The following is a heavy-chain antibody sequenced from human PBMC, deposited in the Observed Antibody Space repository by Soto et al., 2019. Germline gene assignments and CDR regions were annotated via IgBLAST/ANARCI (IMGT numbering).Heavy chain of an antibody. V-gene: IGHV1-69*05. CDR1: GGTFSSYA. J-gene: IGHJ4*02. Sequence: GASVKVSCKASGGTFSSYAISWVRQAPGQGLEWMGGIIPIFGTANYAQKLQGRVTMTTDTSTSTAYMELRSLRSDDTAVYYCARDHHGDYSSDYWGQGTRVTVSS. CDR2: IIPIFGTA. CDR3: ARDHHGDYSSDY. D-gene: IGHD2-21*02.